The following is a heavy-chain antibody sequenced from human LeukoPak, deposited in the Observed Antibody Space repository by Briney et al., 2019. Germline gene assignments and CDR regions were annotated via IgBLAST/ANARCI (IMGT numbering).Heavy chain of an antibody. CDR2: INHSGST. J-gene: IGHJ4*02. CDR1: GGSFSGYC. V-gene: IGHV4-34*01. Sequence: PSETLSLTCAVYGGSFSGYCWSWIRQPPGKGLEWIGEINHSGSTNYNPSLKSRVTISVDTSKNQFSLKLSSVTAADTAVYYCARLLIAAAGIYYFDYWGQGTLVTVSS. D-gene: IGHD6-13*01. CDR3: ARLLIAAAGIYYFDY.